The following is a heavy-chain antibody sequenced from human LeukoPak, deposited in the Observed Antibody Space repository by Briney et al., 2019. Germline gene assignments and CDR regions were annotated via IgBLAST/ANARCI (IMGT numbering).Heavy chain of an antibody. CDR2: IIPMFGTT. CDR1: GGSFISFA. CDR3: ARDMGGRVAYRGRYNWFDP. V-gene: IGHV1-69*01. D-gene: IGHD5-24*01. J-gene: IGHJ5*02. Sequence: GSSVKVSCKASGGSFISFAISWVRQAPGQGLEWMGGIIPMFGTTNYMQKFEGRVTITADGSTSTAYMEMHRLRLDDTPVCHCARDMGGRVAYRGRYNWFDPWGQGTLVTVSS.